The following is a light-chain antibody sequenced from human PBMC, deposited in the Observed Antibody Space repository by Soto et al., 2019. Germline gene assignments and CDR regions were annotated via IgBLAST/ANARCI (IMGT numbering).Light chain of an antibody. CDR2: KAS. CDR3: QHYNSYSEA. J-gene: IGKJ1*01. V-gene: IGKV1-5*03. CDR1: QTINSW. Sequence: DIQMTQSPSTLSVSIGDRVTITCRASQTINSWLAWYQQKPGKAPKFLIYKASTLKSGFPSRVSGSGSVTEFTLTISSLQDDDFATYYCQHYNSYSEAFGQGTQVQLK.